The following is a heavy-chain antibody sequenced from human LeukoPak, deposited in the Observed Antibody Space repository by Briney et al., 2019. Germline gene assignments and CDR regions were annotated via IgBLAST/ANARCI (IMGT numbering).Heavy chain of an antibody. CDR2: ISNVDGST. CDR3: AKHGRTTAPG. D-gene: IGHD1-1*01. CDR1: GLSVRNEY. J-gene: IGHJ4*02. V-gene: IGHV3-23*01. Sequence: QPGGSLRLSCTASGLSVRNEYMSWVRQAPGKGLEWVSGISNVDGSTSYADSVKGRFTISRDNSKKTVYLQMNSLRAEDTAVYYCAKHGRTTAPGWGQGTLVTVSS.